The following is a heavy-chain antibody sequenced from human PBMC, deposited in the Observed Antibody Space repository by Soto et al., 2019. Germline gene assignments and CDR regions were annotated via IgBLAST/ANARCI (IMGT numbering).Heavy chain of an antibody. J-gene: IGHJ5*02. CDR3: ARDGTLYCSGGSCYSESGWFDP. V-gene: IGHV4-4*02. D-gene: IGHD2-15*01. CDR2: IYHSGST. Sequence: QVQLQESGPGLVKPSGTLSLTCAVSSGSISSSNWWSWVRQPPGKGLEWIGEIYHSGSTNYNPSLKSRVTISVDKSKNQFSLKLSSVTAADTAVYYCARDGTLYCSGGSCYSESGWFDPWGQGTLVTVSS. CDR1: SGSISSSNW.